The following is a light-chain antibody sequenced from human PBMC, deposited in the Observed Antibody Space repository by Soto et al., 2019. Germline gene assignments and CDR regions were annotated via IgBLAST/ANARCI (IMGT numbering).Light chain of an antibody. CDR3: SSYKTNRDVL. Sequence: QSVLTQAASVSGSPGQSITISCTGTSSDIGAYNYVSWYQHHPGKAPKLMIFEVSNRPSGVSNRFSGSKSGNTASLTISGLQAEDEADYYCSSYKTNRDVLFGGGTKLTVL. V-gene: IGLV2-14*01. CDR1: SSDIGAYNY. CDR2: EVS. J-gene: IGLJ2*01.